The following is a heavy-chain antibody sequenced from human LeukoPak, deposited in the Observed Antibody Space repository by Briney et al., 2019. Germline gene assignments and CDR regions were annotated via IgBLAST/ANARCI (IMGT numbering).Heavy chain of an antibody. CDR2: IHYNGSP. J-gene: IGHJ5*02. Sequence: SETLSLTCTVSGGSISSYSWSWIRQPPGKGLEWIGYIHYNGSPNYNPSLKSRVTTSVDTSKNQFSLKLSSVTAADTAVYYRARGGVTIFGVATPTNWFDPWGQGTLVTVSS. CDR3: ARGGVTIFGVATPTNWFDP. D-gene: IGHD3-3*01. V-gene: IGHV4-59*01. CDR1: GGSISSYS.